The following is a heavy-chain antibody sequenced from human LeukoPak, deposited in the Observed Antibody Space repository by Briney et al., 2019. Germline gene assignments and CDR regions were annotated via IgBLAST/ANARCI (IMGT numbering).Heavy chain of an antibody. Sequence: SETLSLTCTVSGGSISSGDYYWSWIRQPPGKGLEWIGYIYYSGSTYYNPSLKSRVTISVDTSKNQFSLKLSSVTAADTAVYYCARGGTYYYDSSSYYPFDYWGQGTLVTVSS. D-gene: IGHD3-22*01. V-gene: IGHV4-30-4*01. CDR2: IYYSGST. CDR1: GGSISSGDYY. J-gene: IGHJ4*02. CDR3: ARGGTYYYDSSSYYPFDY.